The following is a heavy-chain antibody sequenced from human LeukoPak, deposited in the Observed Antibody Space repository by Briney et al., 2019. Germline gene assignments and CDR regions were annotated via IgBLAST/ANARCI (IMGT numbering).Heavy chain of an antibody. Sequence: GGSLRLSRAASGFTFGTYAMNWVRQAPGKGLEWVLYISSSSSTIYFPDSVKGRFTISRDNAKNSLYLQMNGLRDEDTAVYYCARDAGSGYFDYWGQGTLVTVSS. CDR2: ISSSSSTI. CDR1: GFTFGTYA. CDR3: ARDAGSGYFDY. D-gene: IGHD6-19*01. V-gene: IGHV3-48*02. J-gene: IGHJ4*02.